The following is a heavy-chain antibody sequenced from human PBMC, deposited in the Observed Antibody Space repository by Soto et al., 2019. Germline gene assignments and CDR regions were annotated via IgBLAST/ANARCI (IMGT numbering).Heavy chain of an antibody. CDR2: ISGSGGST. CDR1: GFTFSSYA. CDR3: AKGDSSDSSGYPADY. D-gene: IGHD3-22*01. Sequence: HPGGSLRLSCAASGFTFSSYAMSWVRQAPGKGLEWVSAISGSGGSTYYADSVKGRFTISRDNSKNTLYLQMNSLRAEDTAVYYCAKGDSSDSSGYPADYWGQGTLVTVSS. J-gene: IGHJ4*02. V-gene: IGHV3-23*01.